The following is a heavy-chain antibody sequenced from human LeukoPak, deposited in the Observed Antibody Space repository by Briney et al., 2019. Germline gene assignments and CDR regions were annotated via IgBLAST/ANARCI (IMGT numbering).Heavy chain of an antibody. CDR1: GYNFRNYA. CDR3: ARPANLYYASDAFDL. V-gene: IGHV1-18*01. Sequence: ASVKVSCKASGYNFRNYAINWVRQAPGQGLEWMGWISAYTGHTNYAQKFQGRVTMTANTSTNTASMELRSLRSDDTAVYYCARPANLYYASDAFDLWGQGTMVTVSS. J-gene: IGHJ3*01. CDR2: ISAYTGHT. D-gene: IGHD2-8*01.